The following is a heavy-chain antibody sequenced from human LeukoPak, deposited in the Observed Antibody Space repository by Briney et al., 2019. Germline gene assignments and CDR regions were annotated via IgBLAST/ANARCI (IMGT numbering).Heavy chain of an antibody. J-gene: IGHJ4*02. CDR1: GFTFSSYE. V-gene: IGHV3-48*03. Sequence: GGSLRLSCAASGFTFSSYEMNWVRQAPGKGLEWVSYISSSGSTIYYADSVKGRFTISRDNAKNSLYLQMNSLRAEDTAVYYCARCSEGVSFDYWGQGTLVTVSS. CDR2: ISSSGSTI. D-gene: IGHD3-10*01. CDR3: ARCSEGVSFDY.